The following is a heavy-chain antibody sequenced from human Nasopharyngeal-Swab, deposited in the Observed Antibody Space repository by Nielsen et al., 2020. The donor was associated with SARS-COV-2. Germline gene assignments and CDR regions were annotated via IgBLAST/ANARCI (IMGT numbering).Heavy chain of an antibody. CDR3: ARGGRGIFGVVTNFDY. J-gene: IGHJ4*02. Sequence: WIRQPPGKGQEWIGYIYYSGSTNYNPSLKSRVTISVDTSKNQFSLKLSSVTAADTAVYYCARGGRGIFGVVTNFDYWGQGTLVTVSS. CDR2: IYYSGST. D-gene: IGHD3-3*01. V-gene: IGHV4-59*01.